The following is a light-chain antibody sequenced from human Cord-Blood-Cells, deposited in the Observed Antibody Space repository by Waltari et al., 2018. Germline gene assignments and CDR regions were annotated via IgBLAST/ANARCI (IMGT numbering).Light chain of an antibody. CDR1: SSDVGGYNY. CDR2: DVS. CDR3: SSYTSSSTWV. Sequence: QSALTQPASVSGSPGQSITISCTGTSSDVGGYNYASWYQQSPGKAPKLMIYDVSKRPSGVSIRFSGSKSGNTASLTISGLQAEDEADYYCSSYTSSSTWVFGGGTKLTVL. J-gene: IGLJ3*02. V-gene: IGLV2-14*01.